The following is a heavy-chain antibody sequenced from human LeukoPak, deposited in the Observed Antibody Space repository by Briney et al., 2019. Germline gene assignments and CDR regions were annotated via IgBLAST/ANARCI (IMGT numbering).Heavy chain of an antibody. CDR2: IKSKTDGGTT. J-gene: IGHJ4*02. CDR1: GFTFRNAW. Sequence: GGSLRLSCAVSGFTFRNAWMIWVRQAPGKGLEWVGRIKSKTDGGTTDYAAPVKGRFTISRDDSKNTLYLQMNSLKSEDTAVYYCTTYYYYDSSGYYLDYWGQGTLVTVSS. CDR3: TTYYYYDSSGYYLDY. D-gene: IGHD3-22*01. V-gene: IGHV3-15*01.